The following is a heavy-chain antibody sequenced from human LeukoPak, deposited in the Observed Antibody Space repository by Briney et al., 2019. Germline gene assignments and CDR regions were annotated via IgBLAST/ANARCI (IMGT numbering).Heavy chain of an antibody. Sequence: PGGSLRLSRAASGFTFSSYWMHWVRQAPGKGLVWVSGIHSDGSSTSYADSVKGRFTISRDNAKNTLYLQMNSLRAEDTAVYYCAREGGWTIHPYFDYWGQGTLVTVSS. D-gene: IGHD6-19*01. V-gene: IGHV3-74*01. CDR2: IHSDGSST. CDR3: AREGGWTIHPYFDY. J-gene: IGHJ4*02. CDR1: GFTFSSYW.